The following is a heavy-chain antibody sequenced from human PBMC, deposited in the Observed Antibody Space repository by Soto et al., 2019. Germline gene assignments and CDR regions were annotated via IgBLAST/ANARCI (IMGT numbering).Heavy chain of an antibody. CDR1: GFTFSSYG. V-gene: IGHV3-30*18. J-gene: IGHJ6*02. Sequence: PGGSLRLSCAASGFTFSSYGMHWVRQAPGKGLEWVAVISYDGSNKYYADSVKGRFTISRDNSKNTLYLQMNSLRAEDTAVYYCAKDGGYCSSTSCHNYYYYYGMDVWGQGTTVTVSS. CDR2: ISYDGSNK. CDR3: AKDGGYCSSTSCHNYYYYYGMDV. D-gene: IGHD2-2*02.